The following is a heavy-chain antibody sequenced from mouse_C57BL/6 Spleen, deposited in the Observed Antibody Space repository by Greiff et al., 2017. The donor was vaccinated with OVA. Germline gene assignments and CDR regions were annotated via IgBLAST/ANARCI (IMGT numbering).Heavy chain of an antibody. CDR1: GYTFTSYW. D-gene: IGHD3-2*02. Sequence: VKLQQPGAELVKPGASVKLSCKASGYTFTSYWMHWVKQRPGQGLEWIGMIHPNSGSTNYNEKFKSKATLTVDKSSSTAYMQLSSLTSEDSAVYYCARSMAQATYYFDYWGQGTTLTVSS. J-gene: IGHJ2*01. CDR3: ARSMAQATYYFDY. CDR2: IHPNSGST. V-gene: IGHV1-64*01.